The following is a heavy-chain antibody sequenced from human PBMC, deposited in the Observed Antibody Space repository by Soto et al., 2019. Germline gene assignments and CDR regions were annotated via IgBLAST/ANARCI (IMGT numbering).Heavy chain of an antibody. D-gene: IGHD3-3*01. CDR2: ISYDGSNK. V-gene: IGHV3-30*18. J-gene: IGHJ4*02. CDR1: VFTFSSYG. CDR3: AKESTGYYDFWSGYPTYFDY. Sequence: PGGSLRLSCAASVFTFSSYGMHWVRQAPGKGLEWVAVISYDGSNKYYADSVKGRFTISRDNSKNTLYLQMNSLRAEDTAVYYCAKESTGYYDFWSGYPTYFDYWGQGTLVTVSS.